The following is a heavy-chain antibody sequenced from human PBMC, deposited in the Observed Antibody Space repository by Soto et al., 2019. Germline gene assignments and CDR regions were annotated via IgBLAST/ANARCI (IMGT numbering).Heavy chain of an antibody. D-gene: IGHD3-16*01. CDR2: IYSGGAT. CDR3: VRNYGAV. Sequence: EVQLVESGGGLVQPGGSLRLSCAVSGFDVSTNHMTWVRQAPGKGLEWVSIIYSGGATDYAASGKGRLTISRDNSENTLYLQMNSLRGEDTAKYYCVRNYGAVWGQGTTVIVSS. CDR1: GFDVSTNH. V-gene: IGHV3-66*01. J-gene: IGHJ6*02.